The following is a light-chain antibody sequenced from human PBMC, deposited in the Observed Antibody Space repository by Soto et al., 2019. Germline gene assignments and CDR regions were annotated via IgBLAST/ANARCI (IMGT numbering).Light chain of an antibody. J-gene: IGLJ3*02. V-gene: IGLV1-44*01. CDR2: SNN. CDR3: AAWDDSLNGVV. Sequence: QSVLTQPPSASGTPGQRVTISCSGSRSNIGSNTVNWYQQLPGTSPKLLIYSNNQRPSGVPDRFSGSKSATSASLAISGLQSEDEADYYCAAWDDSLNGVVFGGGTKVTVL. CDR1: RSNIGSNT.